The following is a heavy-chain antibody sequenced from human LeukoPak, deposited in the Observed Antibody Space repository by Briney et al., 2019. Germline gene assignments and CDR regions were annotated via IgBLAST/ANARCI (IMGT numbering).Heavy chain of an antibody. CDR2: INHSGST. CDR1: GGSFNGYY. Sequence: PSETLSLTCAVYGGSFNGYYWSWIRQPPGKGLEWIGEINHSGSTNYNPSLKSRVTISVDTSKNQFSLKLSSVTAADTAVYYCTTASPHDYGDYGSLYNWFDPWGQGTLVTVSS. V-gene: IGHV4-34*03. D-gene: IGHD4-17*01. CDR3: TTASPHDYGDYGSLYNWFDP. J-gene: IGHJ5*02.